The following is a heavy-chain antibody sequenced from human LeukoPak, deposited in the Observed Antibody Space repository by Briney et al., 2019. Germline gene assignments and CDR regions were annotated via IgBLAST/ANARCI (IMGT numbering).Heavy chain of an antibody. D-gene: IGHD4-17*01. J-gene: IGHJ5*02. CDR1: GFTFSSYS. Sequence: GGSLRLSCAASGFTFSSYSMNWVRQAPGKGLEWVSSISSSSSYIYYADSVKGRFTISRDNAKNSLYLQMNSLRAEDTAVYYCARRGDYGDYVGWFDPWGQGTLVTVSS. CDR3: ARRGDYGDYVGWFDP. CDR2: ISSSSSYI. V-gene: IGHV3-21*01.